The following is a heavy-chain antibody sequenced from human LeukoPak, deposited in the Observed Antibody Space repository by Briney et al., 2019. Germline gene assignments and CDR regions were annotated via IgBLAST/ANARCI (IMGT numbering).Heavy chain of an antibody. CDR3: AGPSTAMATSDFDY. Sequence: SETLSLTCTVSGGSISSYYWGWIRQPPGKGLEWIGSIYHSGSTYYNPSLKSRVTISVDTSKNQFSLKLSSVTAADTAVYYCAGPSTAMATSDFDYWGQGTLVTVSS. D-gene: IGHD5-18*01. V-gene: IGHV4-38-2*02. J-gene: IGHJ4*02. CDR1: GGSISSYY. CDR2: IYHSGST.